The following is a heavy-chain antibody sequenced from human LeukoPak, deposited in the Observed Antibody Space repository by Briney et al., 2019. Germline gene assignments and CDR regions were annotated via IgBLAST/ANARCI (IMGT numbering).Heavy chain of an antibody. J-gene: IGHJ6*02. CDR3: ARASIFYGDLTYYYYGMDV. CDR2: IGTAGDT. Sequence: GGSLRLSCAASGFTFSSYDMHWVRQATGKGLEWVSAIGTAGDTYYPGSVKGRFTISRENAKNSLYPQMNSLRAGDTAVYYCARASIFYGDLTYYYYGMDVWGQGTTVTVSS. CDR1: GFTFSSYD. V-gene: IGHV3-13*01. D-gene: IGHD4-17*01.